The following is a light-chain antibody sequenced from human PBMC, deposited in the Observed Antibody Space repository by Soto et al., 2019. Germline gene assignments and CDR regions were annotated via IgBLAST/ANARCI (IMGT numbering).Light chain of an antibody. CDR1: SSDVGGYNY. CDR2: DVR. Sequence: QSALTQPASVSGSPGQSITISCTGTSSDVGGYNYISWYQQHPGKAPKFIIYDVRNRPSGVSNRFSGSRSSNTASLTISGLQAEDEADYYCSSYTSSNTVIFGGGTKLTVL. V-gene: IGLV2-14*03. J-gene: IGLJ2*01. CDR3: SSYTSSNTVI.